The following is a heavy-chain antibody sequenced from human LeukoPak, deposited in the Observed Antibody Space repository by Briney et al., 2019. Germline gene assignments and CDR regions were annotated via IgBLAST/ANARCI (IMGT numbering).Heavy chain of an antibody. CDR3: ARGQPYGGNPAPRYRPSWYFDL. J-gene: IGHJ2*01. Sequence: SETLSLTCAVYGGSFSGYYWSWIRQPPGKWLEWIGEINHSGSTNYNPSLKSRVTISVDTSKNQFSLKLSSVTAADTAVYYCARGQPYGGNPAPRYRPSWYFDLWGRGTLVTVSS. CDR1: GGSFSGYY. V-gene: IGHV4-34*01. CDR2: INHSGST. D-gene: IGHD4-23*01.